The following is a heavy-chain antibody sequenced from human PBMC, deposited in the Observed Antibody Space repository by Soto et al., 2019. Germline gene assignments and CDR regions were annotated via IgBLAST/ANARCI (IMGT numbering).Heavy chain of an antibody. V-gene: IGHV4-30-4*01. CDR1: GGSTSSDNY. CDR3: AREGGESSDGLYYFDS. D-gene: IGHD3-16*01. J-gene: IGHJ4*02. Sequence: SETLSLTCTVSGGSTSSDNYWSWIRQPPGKGLEWIGHIYYSGNTDYNPSLKSRLAISIDTSKNQFSLKLSSVTAADTAVYFCAREGGESSDGLYYFDSWGRGSLVTVSS. CDR2: IYYSGNT.